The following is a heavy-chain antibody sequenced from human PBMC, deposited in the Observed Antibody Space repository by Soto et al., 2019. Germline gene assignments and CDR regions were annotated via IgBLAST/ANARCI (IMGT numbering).Heavy chain of an antibody. V-gene: IGHV1-2*02. D-gene: IGHD6-19*01. CDR2: INPNSGDT. J-gene: IGHJ6*01. CDR1: RDTLAGNY. CDR3: GKRGDRLVAGTRVYLYNAMGV. Sequence: CKDSRDTLAGNYVHSVRQAPGKVLEWMGWINPNSGDTYLAQRFQGRGTMNRDTSIGTAYMELTGLTSVAAAEYYCGKRGDRLVAGTRVYLYNAMGVGGQGTTVTVSS.